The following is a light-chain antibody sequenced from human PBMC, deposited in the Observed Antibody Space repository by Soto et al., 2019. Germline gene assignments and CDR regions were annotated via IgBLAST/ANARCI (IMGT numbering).Light chain of an antibody. CDR1: SSNIGTSS. V-gene: IGLV1-44*01. J-gene: IGLJ1*01. Sequence: QSALTQPHSASGTPGQRVTISCSGSSSNIGTSSVHWFQQLPGTAPKLLISTTNQRPSGVPERFSGSKSGTSASLAISGLQPEDEADYYCAAWDDSLNGHVFGT. CDR2: TTN. CDR3: AAWDDSLNGHV.